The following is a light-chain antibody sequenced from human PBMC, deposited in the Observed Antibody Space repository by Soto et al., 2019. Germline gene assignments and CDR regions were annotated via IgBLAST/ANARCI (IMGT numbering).Light chain of an antibody. V-gene: IGKV1-5*01. J-gene: IGKJ2*01. Sequence: DIQITQSPSTLSASVGDRVTITCRASESISTWLAWYQQKPGKSPKLLIYGASNLERGVPSRFSGSGSGTEFTLTISSLQPDDFSTYYCQQYNSFSYTFGPGTKVDI. CDR1: ESISTW. CDR3: QQYNSFSYT. CDR2: GAS.